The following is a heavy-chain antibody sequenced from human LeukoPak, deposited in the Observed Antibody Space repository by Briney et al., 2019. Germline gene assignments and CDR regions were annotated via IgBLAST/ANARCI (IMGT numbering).Heavy chain of an antibody. V-gene: IGHV4-38-2*02. CDR3: ARDADDYGDYALNYFDY. CDR2: IYHSGST. J-gene: IGHJ4*02. CDR1: GYSISSGYY. Sequence: SETLSLTCTVSGYSISSGYYWGWIRQPPGKGLEWIGSIYHSGSTYYNPSLKSRVTISVDTSKNQFSLKLSSVTAADTAVYYRARDADDYGDYALNYFDYWGQGTLVTVSS. D-gene: IGHD4-17*01.